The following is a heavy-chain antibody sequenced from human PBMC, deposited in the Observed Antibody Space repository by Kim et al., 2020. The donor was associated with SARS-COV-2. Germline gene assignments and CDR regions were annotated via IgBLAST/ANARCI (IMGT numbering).Heavy chain of an antibody. J-gene: IGHJ5*02. CDR1: GFAFSTSW. CDR3: AKVGDYDSSGFYAFFRS. D-gene: IGHD3-22*01. Sequence: GGSLRLSCAASGFAFSTSWMHWVRQAPGKGLVWVSRIRSDGGDITSADSVKGRFTISRDNAKNTLYLQMNGLRTEDTAVYYCAKVGDYDSSGFYAFFRSWGQGTRVTVSS. V-gene: IGHV3-74*03. CDR2: IRSDGGDI.